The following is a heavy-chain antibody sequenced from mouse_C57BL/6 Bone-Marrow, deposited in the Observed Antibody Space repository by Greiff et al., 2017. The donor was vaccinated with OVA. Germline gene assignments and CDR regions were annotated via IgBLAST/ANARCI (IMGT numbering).Heavy chain of an antibody. V-gene: IGHV1-76*01. CDR2: IYPGSGNT. CDR1: GYTFTDYY. Sequence: QVQLQQSGAELVRPGASVKLSCKASGYTFTDYYINWVKQRPGQGLEWIARIYPGSGNTYYNEKFKGKATLTAEKSSSTAYMQLSSLTSEDSAVYFCARRSKGDAMDYWGQGTSVTVSS. CDR3: ARRSKGDAMDY. D-gene: IGHD1-3*01. J-gene: IGHJ4*01.